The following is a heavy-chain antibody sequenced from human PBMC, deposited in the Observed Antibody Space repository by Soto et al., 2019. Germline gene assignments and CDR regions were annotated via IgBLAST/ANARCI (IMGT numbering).Heavy chain of an antibody. J-gene: IGHJ4*02. CDR2: IIPFHGVT. Sequence: QVQLVQSGAEVKKPGSSVKVSCKASGGTFSPYTINWVRQAPGQGLEWMGRIIPFHGVTNYAQKFQARVTITADKSTSTAYMELSGLRSQDTAMYYCTRDWEITVSTWSFGGFWGRGTLVTVSS. D-gene: IGHD3-10*01. CDR3: TRDWEITVSTWSFGGF. CDR1: GGTFSPYT. V-gene: IGHV1-69*08.